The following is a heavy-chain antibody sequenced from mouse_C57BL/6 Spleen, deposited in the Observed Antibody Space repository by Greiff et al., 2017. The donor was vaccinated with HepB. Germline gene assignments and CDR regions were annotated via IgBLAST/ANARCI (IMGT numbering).Heavy chain of an antibody. Sequence: VQLQQPGTELVKPGASVKLSCKASGYTFTSYWMHWVKQRPGQGLEWIGNINPSNGGTNYNEKFKSKATLTVVKSSSTAYMQLSSLTSEDSAVYYCARSGGLGAWFAYWGQGTLVTVSA. CDR2: INPSNGGT. CDR3: ARSGGLGAWFAY. V-gene: IGHV1-53*01. J-gene: IGHJ3*01. D-gene: IGHD4-1*01. CDR1: GYTFTSYW.